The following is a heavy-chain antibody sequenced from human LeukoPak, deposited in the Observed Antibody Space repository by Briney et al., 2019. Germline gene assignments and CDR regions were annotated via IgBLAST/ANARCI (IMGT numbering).Heavy chain of an antibody. Sequence: GGSLRLSCTVSGFTVSSNSMSWVRQAPGKGLEWVSYISSSGGTMYYADSVKGRFTISRDNAKNSLYLQMNSLRAEDTAVYYCARHGYSAYGGFDYWGQGTLVTVSS. CDR1: GFTVSSNS. J-gene: IGHJ4*02. CDR3: ARHGYSAYGGFDY. CDR2: ISSSGGTM. V-gene: IGHV3-48*04. D-gene: IGHD5-12*01.